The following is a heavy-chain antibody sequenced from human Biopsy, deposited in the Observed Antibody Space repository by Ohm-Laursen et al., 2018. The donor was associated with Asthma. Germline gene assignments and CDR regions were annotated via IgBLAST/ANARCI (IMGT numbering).Heavy chain of an antibody. Sequence: SVKVSCKSLGGTFNTYVIGWVRQAPGQGLEWLGWINSVFGTTTYPQKFQDRVTITADDSTRTVYMELSSLRSEDTAVYYCARKAGSCISRTCYSLDFWGQGTLVTVSS. V-gene: IGHV1-69*13. D-gene: IGHD2-2*01. J-gene: IGHJ4*02. CDR2: INSVFGTT. CDR3: ARKAGSCISRTCYSLDF. CDR1: GGTFNTYV.